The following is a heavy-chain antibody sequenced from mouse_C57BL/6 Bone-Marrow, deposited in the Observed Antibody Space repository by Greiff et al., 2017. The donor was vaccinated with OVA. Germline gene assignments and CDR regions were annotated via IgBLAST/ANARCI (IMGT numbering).Heavy chain of an antibody. CDR2: ISSGSSTI. J-gene: IGHJ3*01. V-gene: IGHV5-17*01. D-gene: IGHD2-3*01. CDR1: GFTFSDYG. Sequence: EVQGVESGGGLVKPGGSLKLSCAASGFTFSDYGMHWVRQAPETGLEWVAYISSGSSTIYYADTVKGRFTISRDNAKNTLFLQMTSLRSEDTAMYYCADGYPSWFAYWGQGTLVTVSA. CDR3: ADGYPSWFAY.